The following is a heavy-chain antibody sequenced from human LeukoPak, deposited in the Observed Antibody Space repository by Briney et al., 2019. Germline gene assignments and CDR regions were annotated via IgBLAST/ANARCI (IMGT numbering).Heavy chain of an antibody. V-gene: IGHV4-30-4*08. CDR2: IYYSGST. D-gene: IGHD3-22*01. J-gene: IGHJ3*02. Sequence: PSETLSHTCTVSGGSISSGDYYWSWIRQPPGKGLEWIGYIYYSGSTYYNPSLKSRVTISVDTSKNQFSLKLSSVTAADTAVYYCARDRGYYYDSSRGYAFDIWGQGTMVTVSS. CDR3: ARDRGYYYDSSRGYAFDI. CDR1: GGSISSGDYY.